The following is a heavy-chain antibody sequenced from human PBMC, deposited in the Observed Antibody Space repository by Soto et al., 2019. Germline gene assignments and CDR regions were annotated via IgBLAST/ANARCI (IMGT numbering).Heavy chain of an antibody. V-gene: IGHV5-10-1*01. Sequence: EVQLVQSGAEVKKPGESLRISCKGSGYSFTSYWINWVRQMPGKGLEWMGRIDPSDSYTNYSPSFQGHVTISADKSISTAYLPWSSLKASDTAMYYCAREAKRSTGYSSDTTFDYWGQGTLVTVSS. D-gene: IGHD6-25*01. CDR2: IDPSDSYT. CDR3: AREAKRSTGYSSDTTFDY. J-gene: IGHJ4*02. CDR1: GYSFTSYW.